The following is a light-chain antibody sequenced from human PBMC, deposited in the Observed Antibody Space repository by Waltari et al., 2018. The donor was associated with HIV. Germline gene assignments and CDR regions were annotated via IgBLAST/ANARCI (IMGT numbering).Light chain of an antibody. CDR2: GAS. CDR1: ESINSNF. Sequence: LTQSPGTLSSSPGESATLSCRASESINSNFLAWYQHKRGQAPRLLIYGASNRATGIPDRFNGSGSGTDFTLTINRLEPEDFVLYYCQHYGNSPLYIFGRGTKLEV. J-gene: IGKJ2*01. CDR3: QHYGNSPLYI. V-gene: IGKV3-20*01.